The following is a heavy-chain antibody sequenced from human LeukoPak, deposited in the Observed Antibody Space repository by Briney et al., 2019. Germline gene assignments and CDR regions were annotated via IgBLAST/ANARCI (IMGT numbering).Heavy chain of an antibody. Sequence: QPGGSLRLSCAASGFTFSDHYMDWVRQAPGKGLEWVGRAGNKANRYATEYVASVKGRFTISRDDSKNSPYLQMNSLKTEDTAVYYCARNGWGLGDYWGQGSLVTVSS. CDR2: AGNKANRYAT. CDR3: ARNGWGLGDY. D-gene: IGHD6-19*01. CDR1: GFTFSDHY. V-gene: IGHV3-72*01. J-gene: IGHJ4*02.